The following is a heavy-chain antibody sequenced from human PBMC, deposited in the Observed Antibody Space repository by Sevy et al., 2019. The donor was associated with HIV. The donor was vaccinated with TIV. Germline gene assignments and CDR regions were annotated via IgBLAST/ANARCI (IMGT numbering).Heavy chain of an antibody. CDR1: GFTFSSYS. CDR2: ISSSSSYI. D-gene: IGHD6-13*01. Sequence: GGSLRLSCAASGFTFSSYSMNWVRQAPGKGLEWVSSISSSSSYIYYADSVKGRFTISRDNAKNSLYLQMNSLRAEETAVYYCATNDPYSSSWIKHYGMDVWGQGTTVTVSS. V-gene: IGHV3-21*01. CDR3: ATNDPYSSSWIKHYGMDV. J-gene: IGHJ6*02.